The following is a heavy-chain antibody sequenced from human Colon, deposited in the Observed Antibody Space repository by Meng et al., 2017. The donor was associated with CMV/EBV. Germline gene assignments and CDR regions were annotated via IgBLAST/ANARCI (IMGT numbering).Heavy chain of an antibody. CDR2: IIPIVDRA. CDR3: ARGLSSSSYGMDV. Sequence: SVKVSCKASGYTFTSYYMHWVRQAPGRGLEWMGGIIPIVDRANYAQKFQDRVTVTADKSTSTAYMELSSLRSEDTAVYYCARGLSSSSYGMDVWGQGTTVTVSS. D-gene: IGHD6-13*01. CDR1: GYTFTSYY. J-gene: IGHJ6*02. V-gene: IGHV1-69*10.